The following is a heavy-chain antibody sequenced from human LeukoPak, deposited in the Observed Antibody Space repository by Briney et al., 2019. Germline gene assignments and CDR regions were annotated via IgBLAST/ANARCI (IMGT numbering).Heavy chain of an antibody. D-gene: IGHD3-22*01. J-gene: IGHJ6*02. CDR1: GGSFSGYY. V-gene: IGHV4-34*01. Sequence: SETLSLTCAVYGGSFSGYYWSWIRQPPGKGLEWIGEINHSGGTNYNPSLKSRVTISVDTSKNQFSLKLSSVTAADTAVYYCARGPLVHRYYDSSGYYQTYYYGMDVWGQGTTVTVSS. CDR3: ARGPLVHRYYDSSGYYQTYYYGMDV. CDR2: INHSGGT.